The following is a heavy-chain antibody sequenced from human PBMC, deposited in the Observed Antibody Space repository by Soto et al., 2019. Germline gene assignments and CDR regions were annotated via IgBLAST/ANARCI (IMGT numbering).Heavy chain of an antibody. V-gene: IGHV1-69*02. J-gene: IGHJ4*02. D-gene: IGHD1-20*01. CDR1: GGTFSSYT. Sequence: QVQLVQSGAEVKKPGSSVRVSCKASGGTFSSYTICWVRQAPGQGLEWMGKITPVLGLADYAQRFQGRVTFTADKATDTTYMELSTLRSDDTAMYYCARGGNNWTGDYWGQGTLVIVSS. CDR2: ITPVLGLA. CDR3: ARGGNNWTGDY.